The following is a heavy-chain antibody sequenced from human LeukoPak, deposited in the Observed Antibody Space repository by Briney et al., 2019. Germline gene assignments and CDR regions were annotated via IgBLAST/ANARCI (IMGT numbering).Heavy chain of an antibody. CDR2: MNPNSGNT. CDR1: GYTFTSYD. J-gene: IGHJ4*02. V-gene: IGHV1-8*01. Sequence: GASVKVSCKASGYTFTSYDINWVRQATGQGLEWMGWMNPNSGNTGYPQKFQGRVTMTRNTSISTAYMELSSLRSEDTAVYYCARTEKRWLQLPGVWGQGTLVTVSS. CDR3: ARTEKRWLQLPGV. D-gene: IGHD5-24*01.